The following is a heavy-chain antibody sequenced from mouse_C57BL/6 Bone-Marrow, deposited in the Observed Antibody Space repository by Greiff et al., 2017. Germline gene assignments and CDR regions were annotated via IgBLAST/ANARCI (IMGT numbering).Heavy chain of an antibody. V-gene: IGHV1-81*01. CDR3: ARWLLRFYYFDY. J-gene: IGHJ2*01. CDR1: GYTFTSYG. Sequence: QVQLQQSGAELARPGASVKLSCKASGYTFTSYGISWVKQRTGQGLEWIGEIYPRSGNTYYNEKFKGKATLTADKSSSTAYMELRSLTSEDSAVYFCARWLLRFYYFDYWGQGTTLTVSS. CDR2: IYPRSGNT. D-gene: IGHD2-3*01.